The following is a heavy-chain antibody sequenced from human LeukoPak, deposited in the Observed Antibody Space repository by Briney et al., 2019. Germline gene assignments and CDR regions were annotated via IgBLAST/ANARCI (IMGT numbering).Heavy chain of an antibody. Sequence: GGSLRLSCAASGFTFWSYGMHWVRQAPGKGLEWVTFIGYDGSNKYYTDSVKGRFTISRDNSKNTLYLQMNSLRAEDTAIYYCAQDSYYYYTDVWGKGTTVTVSS. J-gene: IGHJ6*03. V-gene: IGHV3-30*02. CDR3: AQDSYYYYTDV. CDR2: IGYDGSNK. CDR1: GFTFWSYG.